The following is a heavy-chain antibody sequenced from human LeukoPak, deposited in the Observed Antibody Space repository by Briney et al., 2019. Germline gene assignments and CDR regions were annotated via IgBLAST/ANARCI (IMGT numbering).Heavy chain of an antibody. CDR1: GYTFTGYY. Sequence: AASVKVSCKASGYTFTGYYMHWVRQAPGQGLEWMGWINPNSGGTNYAQKFQGRVTMTRDTSISTAYMELSRLRSDDTAVYYCATGDYGSGSPFDYWGQGTLVTVSS. D-gene: IGHD3-10*01. CDR3: ATGDYGSGSPFDY. CDR2: INPNSGGT. V-gene: IGHV1-2*02. J-gene: IGHJ4*02.